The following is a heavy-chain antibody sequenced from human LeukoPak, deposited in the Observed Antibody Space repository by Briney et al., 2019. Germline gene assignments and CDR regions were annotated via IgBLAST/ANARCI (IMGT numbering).Heavy chain of an antibody. D-gene: IGHD2-2*01. J-gene: IGHJ4*02. CDR1: GFSFSNYA. Sequence: PGGSLRLSCAASGFSFSNYAMTWVRQAPGKGLEWVSSISSSSSYIYYADSVKGRFTISRDNAKNSLYLQMNSLRAEDTAVYYCARVEYCSSTSCYYFDYWGQGTLVTVSS. CDR2: ISSSSSYI. CDR3: ARVEYCSSTSCYYFDY. V-gene: IGHV3-21*01.